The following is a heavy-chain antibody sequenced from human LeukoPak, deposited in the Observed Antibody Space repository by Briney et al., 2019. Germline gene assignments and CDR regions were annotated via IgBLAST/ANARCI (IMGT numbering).Heavy chain of an antibody. Sequence: GASVRVSCKASGYTFTSYGISWVRQAPGQGVEWMGWISAYNGNTNYAQKLQCIVTMTTDTSTSTAYMELRSLRSDDTAVYYCARSWGNNLPHSDYWGQGTLVTVSS. CDR3: ARSWGNNLPHSDY. V-gene: IGHV1-18*01. D-gene: IGHD1-14*01. CDR1: GYTFTSYG. CDR2: ISAYNGNT. J-gene: IGHJ4*02.